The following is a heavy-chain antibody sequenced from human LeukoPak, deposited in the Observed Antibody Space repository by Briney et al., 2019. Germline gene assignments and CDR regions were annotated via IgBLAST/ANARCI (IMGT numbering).Heavy chain of an antibody. V-gene: IGHV3-11*04. CDR1: GFSFSDYY. J-gene: IGHJ4*02. D-gene: IGHD1-14*01. Sequence: GGSLRLSCAASGFSFSDYYMSWIRQAPGKGLEWVSYISNSGDNIYYAESVKGRFTNSRDNAKSSLYLQMNSLRAEDTAVYYCARGTGQVDYWGQGTLVTVSS. CDR2: ISNSGDNI. CDR3: ARGTGQVDY.